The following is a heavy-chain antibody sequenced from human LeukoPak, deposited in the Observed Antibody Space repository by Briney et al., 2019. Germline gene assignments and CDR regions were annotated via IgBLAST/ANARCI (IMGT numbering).Heavy chain of an antibody. D-gene: IGHD3-22*01. Sequence: ASVKVSCKASGGTFSSYAISWVRQAPGQGLEWMGGIIPIFGTANYAQKFQGRVTITTDESTSTAYMELSSLRSEDTAVYYCARSYYDSSGFSPWGQGTLLTVSS. J-gene: IGHJ5*02. CDR1: GGTFSSYA. CDR3: ARSYYDSSGFSP. CDR2: IIPIFGTA. V-gene: IGHV1-69*05.